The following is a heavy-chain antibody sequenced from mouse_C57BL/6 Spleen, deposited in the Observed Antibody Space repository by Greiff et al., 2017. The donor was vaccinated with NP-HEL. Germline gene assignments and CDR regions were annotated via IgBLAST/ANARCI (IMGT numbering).Heavy chain of an antibody. V-gene: IGHV5-4*01. D-gene: IGHD1-1*01. CDR1: GFTFSSYA. CDR2: ISDGGSYT. CDR3: AREELYGSSGYYFDY. Sequence: EVQLVESGGGLVKPGGSLKLSCAASGFTFSSYAMSWVRQTPEKRLEWVATISDGGSYTYYPDNVKGRFTISRDNAKNNLYLQMSHLKSEDTAMYYCAREELYGSSGYYFDYWGQGTTLTVSS. J-gene: IGHJ2*01.